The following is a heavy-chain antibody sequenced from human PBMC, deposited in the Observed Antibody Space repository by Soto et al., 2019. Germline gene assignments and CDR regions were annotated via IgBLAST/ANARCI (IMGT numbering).Heavy chain of an antibody. V-gene: IGHV3-30*18. Sequence: GGALRLSFAAPGFTFSSYCMHRVRPAPGKGLEWVAVISYDGSNKYYADSVKGRFTISRDNSKNTLYLQMNSLRAEDTAVYYCAKPLDYGDYVDSEYFQHWGQGTLVTVSS. J-gene: IGHJ1*01. CDR3: AKPLDYGDYVDSEYFQH. CDR2: ISYDGSNK. D-gene: IGHD4-17*01. CDR1: GFTFSSYC.